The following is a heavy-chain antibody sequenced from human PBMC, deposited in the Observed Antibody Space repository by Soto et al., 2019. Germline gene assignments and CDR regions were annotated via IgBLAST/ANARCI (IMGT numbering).Heavy chain of an antibody. CDR2: IYWEDDR. CDR1: GVSLSTPAVR. CDR3: ASGIVVPCTAYYAMDG. D-gene: IGHD6-19*01. Sequence: QTTLKESGPTLVKPTQTLTLTCTVSGVSLSTPAVRVGWIRQPPGKALERLAVIYWEDDRRYSPSLKSRLTIPKDTSNKQVVLSMTTMDPVDTATYYCASGIVVPCTAYYAMDGWGQGTTVDVSS. J-gene: IGHJ6*02. V-gene: IGHV2-5*02.